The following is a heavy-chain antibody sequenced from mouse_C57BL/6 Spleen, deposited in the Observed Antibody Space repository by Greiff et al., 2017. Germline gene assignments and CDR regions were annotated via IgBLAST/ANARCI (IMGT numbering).Heavy chain of an antibody. CDR1: GFNIKDDY. J-gene: IGHJ4*01. CDR2: LDPENGDT. Sequence: EVKLVESGAELVRPGASVKLSCTASGFNIKDDYMHWVKQRPEQGLEWIGWLDPENGDTEYASKFQGKATITADTSSNTAYLQLSSLTSEDTAVYYCTTGEMDYWGQGTSVTVSS. CDR3: TTGEMDY. V-gene: IGHV14-4*01.